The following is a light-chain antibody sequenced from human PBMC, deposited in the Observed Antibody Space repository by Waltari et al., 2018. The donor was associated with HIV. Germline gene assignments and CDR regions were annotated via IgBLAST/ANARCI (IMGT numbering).Light chain of an antibody. Sequence: DIRMTQSPSTLSASIGDRVTITCRASQNLGNSLAWYQQKPGQAPKLLISLASSLERGVPIRCSGSGSGSEFTLTISSLQNEDFATYYCQQFDTYYTFGPGTRLE. J-gene: IGKJ2*01. CDR2: LAS. CDR1: QNLGNS. CDR3: QQFDTYYT. V-gene: IGKV1-5*03.